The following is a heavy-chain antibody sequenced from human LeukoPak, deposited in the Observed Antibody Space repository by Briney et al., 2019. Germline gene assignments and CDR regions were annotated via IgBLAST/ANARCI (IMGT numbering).Heavy chain of an antibody. CDR3: ARGASGGGWNDGWFDP. CDR2: INHSGST. Sequence: PSQTLSLTCAVYGGSFSGYYWSWIRQPPGKGLEWIGEINHSGSTNYNPSLKSRVTISVDTSKSQFSLKLSSVTAADTAVYYCARGASGGGWNDGWFDPWGQGTLVTVSS. V-gene: IGHV4-34*01. D-gene: IGHD1-1*01. CDR1: GGSFSGYY. J-gene: IGHJ5*02.